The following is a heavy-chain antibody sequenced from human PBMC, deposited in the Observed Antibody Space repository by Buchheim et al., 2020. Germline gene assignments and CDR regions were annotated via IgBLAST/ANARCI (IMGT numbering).Heavy chain of an antibody. CDR2: IYHSGST. CDR3: ARATGAGGYFDY. V-gene: IGHV4-30-2*01. J-gene: IGHJ4*02. D-gene: IGHD3-16*01. Sequence: QLQLQESGPGLVKPSETLSLTCTVSGGSISSSSYSWSWIRQPPGKGLEWIGYIYHSGSTYYNPSLKSRVTISVDRSKNQFSLKLSSVTAADTAVYYCARATGAGGYFDYWGQGTL. CDR1: GGSISSSSYS.